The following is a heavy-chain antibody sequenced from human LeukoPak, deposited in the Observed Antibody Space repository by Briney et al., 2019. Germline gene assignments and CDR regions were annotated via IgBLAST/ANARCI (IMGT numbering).Heavy chain of an antibody. CDR1: GGSISSYY. CDR3: ARGRGSSWYYFDS. D-gene: IGHD6-13*01. CDR2: IYASGNT. V-gene: IGHV4-4*07. Sequence: SSETLSLTCTVSGGSISSYYWSWVRQPAGKGLEWIGRIYASGNTNYNPSLKGRVTMTVDTSKNQFSLNLSSVTAADTAVYYCARGRGSSWYYFDSWGQGTLVTVSS. J-gene: IGHJ4*02.